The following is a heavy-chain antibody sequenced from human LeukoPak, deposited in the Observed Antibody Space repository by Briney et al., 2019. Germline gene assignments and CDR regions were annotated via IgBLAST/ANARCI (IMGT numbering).Heavy chain of an antibody. CDR1: GFTFSSYE. J-gene: IGHJ6*02. V-gene: IGHV3-48*03. CDR3: ARDLRYSSGWTTIQKAYYYYGMDV. Sequence: GGSLRLSCAASGFTFSSYEMNWVRQAPGKGLEWASYISGSGTTIYYADSVKGRFTISRDNAKNSLYLQMNSLRAEDTAVYYCARDLRYSSGWTTIQKAYYYYGMDVWGQGTTVTVSS. D-gene: IGHD6-19*01. CDR2: ISGSGTTI.